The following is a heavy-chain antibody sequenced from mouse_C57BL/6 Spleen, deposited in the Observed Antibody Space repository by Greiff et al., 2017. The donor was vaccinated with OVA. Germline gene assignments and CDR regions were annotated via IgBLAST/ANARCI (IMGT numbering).Heavy chain of an antibody. D-gene: IGHD4-1*01. J-gene: IGHJ2*01. CDR3: ARWDWDVSYFDY. CDR1: GFNIKNTY. V-gene: IGHV14-3*01. Sequence: LQESVAELVRPGASVRLSCTASGFNIKNTYMPWVKQRPEQGLEWIGRIDPANGNTKYAPKFQGKATITADTSSNTADLQLSSLTSEDTAIYYCARWDWDVSYFDYWGQGTTLTVSS. CDR2: IDPANGNT.